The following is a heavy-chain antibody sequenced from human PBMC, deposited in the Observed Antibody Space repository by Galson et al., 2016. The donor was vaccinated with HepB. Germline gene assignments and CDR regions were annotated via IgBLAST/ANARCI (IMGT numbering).Heavy chain of an antibody. J-gene: IGHJ4*02. V-gene: IGHV3-74*01. CDR3: TTRGSGGSFDFDY. D-gene: IGHD6-19*01. CDR2: INTDGTTT. Sequence: SLRLSCAASGFTFSNYWIHWVRQAPGEGLVWVSHINTDGTTTFYADSVKGRFTMSRDNAKNTGYLQMNSLGAEDTAMYYCTTRGSGGSFDFDYWGQGTLVTGSS. CDR1: GFTFSNYW.